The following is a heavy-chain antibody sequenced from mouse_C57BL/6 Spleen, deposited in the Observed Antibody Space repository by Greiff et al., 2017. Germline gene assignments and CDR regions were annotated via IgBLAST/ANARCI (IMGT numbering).Heavy chain of an antibody. J-gene: IGHJ1*03. CDR3: ARPYGNYETYWYFDV. D-gene: IGHD2-1*01. CDR2: INPSTGGT. Sequence: VQLQQSGPELVKPGASVKISCKASGYSFTGYYMHWVKQSSEKSLEWIGEINPSTGGTSYNQKFKGKATLTVDKSSSTAYMQLKSLTSEDSAVYYCARPYGNYETYWYFDVWGTGTTVTVSS. CDR1: GYSFTGYY. V-gene: IGHV1-43*01.